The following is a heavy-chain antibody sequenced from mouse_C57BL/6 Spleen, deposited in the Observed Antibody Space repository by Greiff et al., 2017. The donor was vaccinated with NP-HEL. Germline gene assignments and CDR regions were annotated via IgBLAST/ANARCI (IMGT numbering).Heavy chain of an antibody. J-gene: IGHJ1*03. V-gene: IGHV1-26*01. CDR2: INPNNGGT. D-gene: IGHD1-1*01. CDR1: GYTFTDYY. CDR3: ARLYYGSSYGWYFDV. Sequence: VQLQQSGPELVKPGASVKISCKASGYTFTDYYMNWVKQSHGKSHEWIGDINPNNGGTSYNQKFKGKATLTVDKSSSTAYMELRSLTSEDSAVYYCARLYYGSSYGWYFDVWGTGTTVTVSS.